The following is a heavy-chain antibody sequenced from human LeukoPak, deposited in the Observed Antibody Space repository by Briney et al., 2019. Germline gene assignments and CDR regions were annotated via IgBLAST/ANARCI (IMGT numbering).Heavy chain of an antibody. CDR1: GFTFDDYA. D-gene: IGHD4-17*01. CDR3: AKGIHDYGDYQHGAFDI. Sequence: PGRSLRLSCAASGFTFDDYAMHWVRQAPGKGLEWASGISWNSGSIGYADSVKGRFTISRDNAKNSLYLQMNSLRAEDMALYYCAKGIHDYGDYQHGAFDIWGQGTMVTVSS. J-gene: IGHJ3*02. CDR2: ISWNSGSI. V-gene: IGHV3-9*03.